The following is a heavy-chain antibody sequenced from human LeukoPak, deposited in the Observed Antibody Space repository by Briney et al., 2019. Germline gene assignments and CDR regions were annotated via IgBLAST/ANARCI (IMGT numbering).Heavy chain of an antibody. CDR1: GFTFSSYE. V-gene: IGHV3-48*03. CDR2: ISSRGSTI. J-gene: IGHJ6*02. Sequence: GGSLRLSCAASGFTFSSYEMNWVRQAPGKGLEWVSYISSRGSTIYYADSVKGRFTISRDNAKNSLYLQMNSLRAEDTAVYYCARDTPHRSIAVAGTLYYYYGMDVWGQGTTVTVSS. CDR3: ARDTPHRSIAVAGTLYYYYGMDV. D-gene: IGHD6-19*01.